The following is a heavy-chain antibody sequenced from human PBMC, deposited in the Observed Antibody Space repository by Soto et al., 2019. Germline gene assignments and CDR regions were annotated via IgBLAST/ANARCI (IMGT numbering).Heavy chain of an antibody. CDR1: GFTFSSYA. Sequence: EVQLLESGGGLVQPGGSLRLSCAASGFTFSSYAMSWVRQAPGKGLEWVSAISGSGGSTYYADSVKGRFTISRDNPKNTLYLQMNSLRAEDTAVYYCATPQYSSGWYSGLVWNFDYWGQGTLVTVSS. CDR3: ATPQYSSGWYSGLVWNFDY. CDR2: ISGSGGST. D-gene: IGHD6-19*01. J-gene: IGHJ4*02. V-gene: IGHV3-23*01.